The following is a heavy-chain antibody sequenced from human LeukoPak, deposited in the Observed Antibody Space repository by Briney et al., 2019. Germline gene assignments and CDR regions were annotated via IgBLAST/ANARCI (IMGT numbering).Heavy chain of an antibody. Sequence: GGSLRLSCAASGFTFSSYAMSWVRQAPGKGLEWVSAISGSGASKYYADSVKGRFTISRDNSKNTLYLQMNSLRAEDTAVYYCAKRGDSGYDRFFDYWGQGTTVTVSS. CDR1: GFTFSSYA. V-gene: IGHV3-23*01. J-gene: IGHJ4*03. CDR2: ISGSGASK. CDR3: AKRGDSGYDRFFDY. D-gene: IGHD5-12*01.